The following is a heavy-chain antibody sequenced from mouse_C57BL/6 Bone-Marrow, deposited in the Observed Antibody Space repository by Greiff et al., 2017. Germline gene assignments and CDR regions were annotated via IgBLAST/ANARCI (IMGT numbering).Heavy chain of an antibody. V-gene: IGHV6-3*01. CDR1: GFTFSNYW. CDR2: IRLKSDNYAT. D-gene: IGHD2-3*01. Sequence: EVQGVESGGGLVQPGGSMKLSCVASGFTFSNYWMNWVRQSPEKGLEWVAQIRLKSDNYATHYAESVKGRFTISRDDSKSSVYLQMNNLRAEDTGIYYCTSLYDGYPHYFDYWGQGTTLTVSS. CDR3: TSLYDGYPHYFDY. J-gene: IGHJ2*01.